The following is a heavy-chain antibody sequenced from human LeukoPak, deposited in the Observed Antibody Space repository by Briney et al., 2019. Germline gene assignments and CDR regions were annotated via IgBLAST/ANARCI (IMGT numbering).Heavy chain of an antibody. J-gene: IGHJ6*02. Sequence: GRSLRLSCAASGFTFSSYAMHWVRQAPGKGLEWVAVISYDGSNKYYADSVKGRFTISRDNSKNTLYLQMNSLRAEDTAVYYCARDSSTLGMDVWGQGTPV. CDR1: GFTFSSYA. CDR3: ARDSSTLGMDV. CDR2: ISYDGSNK. V-gene: IGHV3-30-3*01.